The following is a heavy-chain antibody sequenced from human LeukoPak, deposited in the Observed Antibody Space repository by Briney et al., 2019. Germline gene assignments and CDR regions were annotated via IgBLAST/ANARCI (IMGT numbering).Heavy chain of an antibody. CDR1: GYTFTGYY. CDR2: INPNSGGT. J-gene: IGHJ6*03. Sequence: EASVKVSCKASGYTFTGYYMHWVRQAPGQGLEWMGWINPNSGGTNYAQKFQGRVTMTRDTSISTAYMELSRLRSDDTAVYYCARQGSSWYGEVYYYYMDVWGKGTTVTISS. D-gene: IGHD6-13*01. V-gene: IGHV1-2*02. CDR3: ARQGSSWYGEVYYYYMDV.